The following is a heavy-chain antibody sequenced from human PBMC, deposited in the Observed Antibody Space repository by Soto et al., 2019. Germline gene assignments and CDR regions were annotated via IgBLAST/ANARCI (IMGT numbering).Heavy chain of an antibody. J-gene: IGHJ4*02. D-gene: IGHD5-12*01. Sequence: SVKVSCKGSVYTFTSYGISWVRQAPGQGLEWMGWISAYNGNTNYAQKLQGRATMTTDTSTSTAYMELRSLRSDDTAVYYCARGARYSGYDFFDSWGQGTLVTVSS. CDR3: ARGARYSGYDFFDS. CDR1: VYTFTSYG. CDR2: ISAYNGNT. V-gene: IGHV1-18*01.